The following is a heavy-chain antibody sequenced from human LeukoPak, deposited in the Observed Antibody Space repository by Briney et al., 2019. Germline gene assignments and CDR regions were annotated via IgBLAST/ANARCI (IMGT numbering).Heavy chain of an antibody. CDR1: GFIFSDYY. Sequence: GGSLRLSCVASGFIFSDYYMSWIRQAPGKGLEWVSYISSSGSTIYYADSVKGRFTISRDNAKNSLYLQMNSLRDEDTAVYYCARGEGYSYVQYYYYYYGMDVWGQGTTVTVSS. CDR2: ISSSGSTI. V-gene: IGHV3-11*04. CDR3: ARGEGYSYVQYYYYYYGMDV. J-gene: IGHJ6*02. D-gene: IGHD5-18*01.